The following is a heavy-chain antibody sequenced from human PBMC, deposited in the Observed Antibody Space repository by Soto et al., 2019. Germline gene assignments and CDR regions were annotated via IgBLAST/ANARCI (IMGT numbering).Heavy chain of an antibody. V-gene: IGHV4-31*03. CDR3: ARGYYYDSSGYYYGTPTYDY. CDR2: IYYSGST. Sequence: QVQLQESGPGLVKPSQTLSLTCTVSGGSISSGGYYWSWIRQHPGKGLEWIGYIYYSGSTYYNPSLKSRVTISVDTSKNQVSLKLSSVTAADTAVYYCARGYYYDSSGYYYGTPTYDYWGQGTLVTVSS. CDR1: GGSISSGGYY. J-gene: IGHJ4*02. D-gene: IGHD3-22*01.